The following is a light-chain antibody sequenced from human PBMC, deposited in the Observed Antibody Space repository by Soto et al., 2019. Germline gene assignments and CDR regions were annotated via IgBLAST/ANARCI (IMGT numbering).Light chain of an antibody. CDR1: SSDVGGYNY. CDR2: DVS. Sequence: SLLPQPSSVSGSPGQSITISCPGTSSDVGGYNYVSWYQQHPGKAPKLMIYDVSNRPSGVSNRFSGSKSGNTASLTISGLQAEDEADYYCSSYTSSSTQVFGTGTKVTVL. J-gene: IGLJ1*01. V-gene: IGLV2-14*01. CDR3: SSYTSSSTQV.